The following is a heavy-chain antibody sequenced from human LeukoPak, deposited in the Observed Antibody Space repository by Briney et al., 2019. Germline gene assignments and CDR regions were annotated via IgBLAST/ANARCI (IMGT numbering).Heavy chain of an antibody. V-gene: IGHV4-30-2*01. D-gene: IGHD6-6*01. CDR2: IYHSGST. J-gene: IGHJ3*02. Sequence: SETLSLTCAVSGVSISSGGYSWRWIRQPPGKGLEWIGYIYHSGSTYYTPSLKSRVTISVDRSKNQLSLKLSSVTAADTAVYYCARTSIAARRANAFDIWGQGTMVTVSS. CDR1: GVSISSGGYS. CDR3: ARTSIAARRANAFDI.